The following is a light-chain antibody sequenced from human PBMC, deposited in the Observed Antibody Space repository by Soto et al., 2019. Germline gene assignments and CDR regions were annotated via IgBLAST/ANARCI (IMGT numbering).Light chain of an antibody. CDR3: QQCDNWPYT. J-gene: IGKJ2*01. V-gene: IGKV3-15*01. CDR2: SAS. CDR1: QSISSN. Sequence: EIVMTQSPATLSVSPGETATLSCRASQSISSNLAWYQQTPGQAPRLLIYSASTRATGIPARFSGSGSGTDFTLTVSSLQSEDFAVYHCQQCDNWPYTFGQGTKLEIK.